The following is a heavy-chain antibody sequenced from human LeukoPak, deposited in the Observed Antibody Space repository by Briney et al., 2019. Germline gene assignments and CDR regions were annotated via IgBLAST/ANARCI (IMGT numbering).Heavy chain of an antibody. CDR1: GYSFPSYW. V-gene: IGHV5-51*01. CDR2: IYPGDSDR. D-gene: IGHD2-15*01. CDR3: VVQAALATSGV. J-gene: IGHJ6*02. Sequence: GESLKISCKASGYSFPSYWIAWVRQMAGKGLEWMGNIYPGDSDRRYSPSFQGLVSISADKSVTTAYLQWSSLRASDTAIYHCVVQAALATSGVWGQGTTVTVSS.